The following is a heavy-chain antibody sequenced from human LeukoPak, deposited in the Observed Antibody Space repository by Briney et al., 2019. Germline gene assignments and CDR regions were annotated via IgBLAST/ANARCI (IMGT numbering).Heavy chain of an antibody. CDR2: ISAGGGST. CDR3: AKARVGASHFDY. D-gene: IGHD1-26*01. V-gene: IGHV3-23*01. Sequence: PGGSLRLSCAASGFTFSTYGMSWVRQAPGKGLEWVSAISAGGGSTYSADSVKGRFTISRDNSKNTLYLQMNSLRAEDAAVYYCAKARVGASHFDYWGQGTLVTVSS. CDR1: GFTFSTYG. J-gene: IGHJ4*02.